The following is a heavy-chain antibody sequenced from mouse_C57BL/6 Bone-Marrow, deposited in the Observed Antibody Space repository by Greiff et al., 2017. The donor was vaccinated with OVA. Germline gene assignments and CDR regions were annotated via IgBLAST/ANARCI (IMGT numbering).Heavy chain of an antibody. V-gene: IGHV14-3*01. Sequence: VQLQQSVAELVRPGASVKLSCTASGFNIKNTYMHWVKQRPEQGLEWIGRIDPANGNTKYAPKFQGKATITADKSSSTAYMQLSSLTSEDSAVYFCARITTVVATDAMDYWGQGTSVTVSS. CDR1: GFNIKNTY. J-gene: IGHJ4*01. CDR2: IDPANGNT. CDR3: ARITTVVATDAMDY. D-gene: IGHD1-1*01.